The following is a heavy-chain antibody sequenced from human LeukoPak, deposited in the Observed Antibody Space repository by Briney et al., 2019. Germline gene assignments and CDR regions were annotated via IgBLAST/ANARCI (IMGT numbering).Heavy chain of an antibody. J-gene: IGHJ4*02. CDR1: GYTFTGYY. V-gene: IGHV1-2*02. D-gene: IGHD3-3*01. Sequence: GASVKVSCKASGYTFTGYYMHWVRQAPGQGLEWMGWINPNSGGTNYAQKFQGRVTMARDTSISTAYMELSRLRSDDTAVYYCARDGRFLEWSHFDYWGQGTLVTVSS. CDR3: ARDGRFLEWSHFDY. CDR2: INPNSGGT.